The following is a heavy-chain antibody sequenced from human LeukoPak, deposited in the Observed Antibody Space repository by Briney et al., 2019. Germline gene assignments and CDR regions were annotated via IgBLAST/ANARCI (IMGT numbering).Heavy chain of an antibody. Sequence: SETLSLTCTVSGGSISSYYWSWIRQPPGKGLEWIGYIYYSGSTNYNPSLKSRVTISVDTSKNQFSLKLSSVTAADTAVYYCARAWSGYSSLDYWGQGTQVTVSS. CDR1: GGSISSYY. J-gene: IGHJ4*02. CDR3: ARAWSGYSSLDY. D-gene: IGHD3-3*01. V-gene: IGHV4-59*01. CDR2: IYYSGST.